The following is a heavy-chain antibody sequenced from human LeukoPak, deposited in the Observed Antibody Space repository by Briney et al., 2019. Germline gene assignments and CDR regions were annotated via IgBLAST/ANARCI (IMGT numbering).Heavy chain of an antibody. Sequence: GGSLRLSCAASGFTFDDYGMSWVRQAPGKGLEWVSGINWNGGSTGYADSVKGRFTISRDNAKNSLYLQMNSLRAEDTALYYCARDGGIAAAGTADAFDYWGQGTLVTVSS. CDR1: GFTFDDYG. D-gene: IGHD6-13*01. CDR3: ARDGGIAAAGTADAFDY. J-gene: IGHJ4*02. V-gene: IGHV3-20*04. CDR2: INWNGGST.